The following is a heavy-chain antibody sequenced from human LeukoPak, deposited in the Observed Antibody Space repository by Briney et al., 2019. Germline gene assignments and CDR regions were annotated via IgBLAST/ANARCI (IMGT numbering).Heavy chain of an antibody. CDR1: GGSISSYY. V-gene: IGHV4-59*08. CDR2: IYYSGST. CDR3: ARHVGNYGHTDY. D-gene: IGHD4-17*01. Sequence: SETLPLTCTVSGGSISSYYWSWIRQPPGKGLEWIGYIYYSGSTNYNPSLKSRVTISVDTSKNQFSLKLSSVTAADTAVYYCARHVGNYGHTDYWGQGTLVTVSS. J-gene: IGHJ4*02.